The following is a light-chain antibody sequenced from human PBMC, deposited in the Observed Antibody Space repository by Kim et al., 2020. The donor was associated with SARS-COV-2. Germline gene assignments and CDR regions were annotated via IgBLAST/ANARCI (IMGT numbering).Light chain of an antibody. CDR1: QSVSSTY. V-gene: IGKV3-20*01. CDR3: QQFSSPPSYT. J-gene: IGKJ2*01. Sequence: EIVLTQSPGTLSLSPGERATLSCRASQSVSSTYLAWYQQKPGQAPRLLIYGASSRATGIPDRFSGSGSGTDFTLTISTLEPEDFAVYYCQQFSSPPSYTFGQGTKLEIK. CDR2: GAS.